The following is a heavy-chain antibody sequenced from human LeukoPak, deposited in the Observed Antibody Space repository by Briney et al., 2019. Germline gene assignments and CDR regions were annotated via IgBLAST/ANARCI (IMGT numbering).Heavy chain of an antibody. Sequence: ASGKVSFKASGYTVSSYDINWVRQATGQGLEWLGWMNPDTTNTGYAQKFQGRVTMTSNTTMNTAYMELRNLTSEDTAVYYCARGPPESTSSDYWGQGNLVTVSS. D-gene: IGHD2-2*01. CDR1: GYTVSSYD. CDR3: ARGPPESTSSDY. CDR2: MNPDTTNT. V-gene: IGHV1-8*01. J-gene: IGHJ4*02.